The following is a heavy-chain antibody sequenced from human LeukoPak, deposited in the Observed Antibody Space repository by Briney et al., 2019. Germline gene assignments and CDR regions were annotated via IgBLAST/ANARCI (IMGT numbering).Heavy chain of an antibody. CDR1: GFTFSSYW. Sequence: GGSLRLSCAASGFTFSSYWMSWVRQAPGKGLEWVANIKQDGSEKYYVDSVKGRFTISRDNAKNSLYLQMNSLRADDTAVYYCAKTPLAVAPGDFFDYWGQGTLVTVSS. J-gene: IGHJ4*02. CDR2: IKQDGSEK. V-gene: IGHV3-7*03. D-gene: IGHD6-19*01. CDR3: AKTPLAVAPGDFFDY.